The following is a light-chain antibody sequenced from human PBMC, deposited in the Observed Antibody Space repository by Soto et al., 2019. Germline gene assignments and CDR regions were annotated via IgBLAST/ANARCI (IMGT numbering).Light chain of an antibody. CDR2: EVS. J-gene: IGLJ2*01. V-gene: IGLV2-14*01. Sequence: QSALTQPASVSGSPGQSITISCTGTSNDVGAYNYVSWYQHHPGKAPKLMIYEVSNRPSGVSNRFSGSKSGNTASLTISGLQAEDEADYYCNSYTSSSSLYVVFGGGTKLTVL. CDR1: SNDVGAYNY. CDR3: NSYTSSSSLYVV.